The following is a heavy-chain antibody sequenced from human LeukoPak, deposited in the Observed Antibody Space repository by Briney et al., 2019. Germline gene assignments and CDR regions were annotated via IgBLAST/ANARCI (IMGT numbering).Heavy chain of an antibody. CDR1: GYTFTSYY. Sequence: GASVKVSCKASGYTFTSYYMHWVRQAPGQGLEWMGIINPSGGSTSYAQKFQGRVTMTRDTSTSTVYMELSSLRSEGTAVYYCAKESVAAAGIRWFDPWGQGTLVTVSS. V-gene: IGHV1-46*01. D-gene: IGHD6-13*01. CDR2: INPSGGST. J-gene: IGHJ5*02. CDR3: AKESVAAAGIRWFDP.